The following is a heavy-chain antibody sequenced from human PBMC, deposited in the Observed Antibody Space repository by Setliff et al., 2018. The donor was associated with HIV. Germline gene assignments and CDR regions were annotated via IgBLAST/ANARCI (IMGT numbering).Heavy chain of an antibody. CDR3: AKAWGSGYPSFESALMFDV. V-gene: IGHV3-23*01. CDR2: ISGSGGST. Sequence: GGSLRLSCVASGFTFSSCAMSWVRQAPGKGLEWVSGISGSGGSTYYADSVKGRFIISRDNSGNTLYLQMTSLRAEDTATYYCAKAWGSGYPSFESALMFDVWGQGTLVTVSS. J-gene: IGHJ4*02. D-gene: IGHD3-16*01. CDR1: GFTFSSCA.